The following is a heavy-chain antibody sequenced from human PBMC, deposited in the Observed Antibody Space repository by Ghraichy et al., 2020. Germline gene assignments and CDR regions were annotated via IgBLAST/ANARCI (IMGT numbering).Heavy chain of an antibody. CDR3: ARGWARHYYDSSANFDY. V-gene: IGHV4-61*01. Sequence: SETLSLTCTVSGGSVRSGSYYWSWIRQPPGKGLEWIGYIYYSGSTNYNPSLKSRVTISVDTSKNQFSLKLSSVTAADTAVYYCARGWARHYYDSSANFDYWGQGTLVTVSS. J-gene: IGHJ4*02. CDR1: GGSVRSGSYY. CDR2: IYYSGST. D-gene: IGHD3-22*01.